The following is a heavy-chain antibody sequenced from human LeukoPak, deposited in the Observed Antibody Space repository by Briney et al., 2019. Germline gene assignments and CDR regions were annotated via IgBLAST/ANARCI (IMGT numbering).Heavy chain of an antibody. V-gene: IGHV1-2*02. Sequence: ASVKVSCKASGYTFTGYYMHWVRQAPGQGLEWMGWINPNSGGTNYAQKFQGRVTMTRDPSISTAYMELSRLRSDDTAVYYCARALRSGNWFDPWGQGTLVTVSS. CDR2: INPNSGGT. J-gene: IGHJ5*02. CDR3: ARALRSGNWFDP. CDR1: GYTFTGYY.